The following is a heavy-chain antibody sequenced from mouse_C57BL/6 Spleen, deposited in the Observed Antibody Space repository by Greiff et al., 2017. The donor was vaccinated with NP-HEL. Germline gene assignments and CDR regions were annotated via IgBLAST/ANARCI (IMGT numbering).Heavy chain of an antibody. J-gene: IGHJ3*01. Sequence: EVQLQESGPGLVKPSQSLSLTSSVTGYSITSGYYWNWIRQFPGNKLEWMGYISYDGSNNYNPSLKNRISITRDTSKNQFFLKLNSVTTEDTTTYYCARGGGTRFAYWGQGTLVTVSA. V-gene: IGHV3-6*01. CDR2: ISYDGSN. CDR3: ARGGGTRFAY. D-gene: IGHD4-1*01. CDR1: GYSITSGYY.